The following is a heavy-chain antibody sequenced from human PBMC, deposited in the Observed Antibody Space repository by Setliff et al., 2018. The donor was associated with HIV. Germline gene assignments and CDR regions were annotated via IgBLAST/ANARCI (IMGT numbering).Heavy chain of an antibody. CDR3: ARDRGYDLDYFDY. Sequence: GGSLRLSCAASGFTFSSYAMAWVRQAPGKGLEWVSAISGSGGSTYYADSVKGRFTISRDKSKNTVYLQMYSLRAEDTALYYCARDRGYDLDYFDYWGQGTLVTVSS. V-gene: IGHV3-23*01. D-gene: IGHD5-12*01. CDR1: GFTFSSYA. CDR2: ISGSGGST. J-gene: IGHJ4*02.